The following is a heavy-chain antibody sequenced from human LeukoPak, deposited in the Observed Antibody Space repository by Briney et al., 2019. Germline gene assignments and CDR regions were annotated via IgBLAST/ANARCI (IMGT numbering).Heavy chain of an antibody. J-gene: IGHJ6*02. V-gene: IGHV4-34*01. Sequence: ASETLSLTCAVYGGSFSGYYWSWIRQPPGKGLEWIGEINHSGSTNYNPSLKSRVTISVDTSKNQFSLKLSSVTAADTAVYYCARAPNRRSGSYYNRGYYYYGMDVWGQGTTVTVSS. CDR3: ARAPNRRSGSYYNRGYYYYGMDV. CDR2: INHSGST. CDR1: GGSFSGYY. D-gene: IGHD3-10*01.